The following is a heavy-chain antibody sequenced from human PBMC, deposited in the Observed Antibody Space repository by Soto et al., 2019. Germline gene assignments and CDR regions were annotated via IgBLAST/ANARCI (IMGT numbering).Heavy chain of an antibody. J-gene: IGHJ2*01. CDR2: IYYSGST. CDR1: GGSISSGTYY. V-gene: IGHV4-31*03. CDR3: AREIMVREVITYWYFDL. Sequence: PSETLSLTYPVSGGSISSGTYYWSWIRQHPGKGLEWIGYIYYSGSTYYNPSLKSRVTISVDTSKNQFSLKLSSVTAADTAVYYCAREIMVREVITYWYFDLWGRGTLVTVSS. D-gene: IGHD3-10*01.